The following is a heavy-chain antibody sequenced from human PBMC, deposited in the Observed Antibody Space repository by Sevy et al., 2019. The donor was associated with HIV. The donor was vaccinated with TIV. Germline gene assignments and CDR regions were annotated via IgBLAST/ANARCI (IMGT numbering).Heavy chain of an antibody. CDR2: ITWDAAKT. J-gene: IGHJ4*02. V-gene: IGHV3-43*01. Sequence: GGSLRLSCAASGFTFDDYTMHWVRQVPGKGLEWVSLITWDAAKTDYADSVKGRFTVYRDNSENSLYLQMNSLRTEDTALYFCAKDIPGWSGFDYWGQGTLVTVSS. CDR1: GFTFDDYT. D-gene: IGHD3-10*01. CDR3: AKDIPGWSGFDY.